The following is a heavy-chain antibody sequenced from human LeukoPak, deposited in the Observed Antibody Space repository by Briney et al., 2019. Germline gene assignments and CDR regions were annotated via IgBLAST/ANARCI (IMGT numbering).Heavy chain of an antibody. CDR3: ATEIAVAGFDY. Sequence: PGGSLRLSCAASGFTFSSYSMNWVRQAPGKGLEWVSSISSSSYIYYADSVKGRFTISRDNAKNSLYLQMNSLRAEDTAVYYCATEIAVAGFDYWGQGTLVTVSS. CDR1: GFTFSSYS. J-gene: IGHJ4*02. D-gene: IGHD6-19*01. V-gene: IGHV3-21*01. CDR2: ISSSSYI.